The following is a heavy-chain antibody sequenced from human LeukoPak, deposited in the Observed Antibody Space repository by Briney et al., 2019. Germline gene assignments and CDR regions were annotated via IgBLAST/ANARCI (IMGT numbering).Heavy chain of an antibody. CDR1: GDSVSSNSVT. V-gene: IGHV6-1*01. CDR3: ARRLTQCDCFDP. J-gene: IGHJ5*02. CDR2: TYYRSTWYN. D-gene: IGHD2-21*02. Sequence: HSQTLSLTCAISGDSVSSNSVTWNWIRQSPSRGLEWLGRTYYRSTWYNDYAVSVRGRITVNPDTSKNQFPLHLNSVTPEDTAVYYCARRLTQCDCFDPWGQGILVTVSS.